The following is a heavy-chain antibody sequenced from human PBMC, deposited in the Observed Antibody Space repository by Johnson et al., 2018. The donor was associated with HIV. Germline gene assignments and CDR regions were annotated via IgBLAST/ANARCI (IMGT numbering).Heavy chain of an antibody. CDR1: GFTFSSYA. J-gene: IGHJ3*02. D-gene: IGHD4-17*01. Sequence: QVQLVESGGGVVQPGRSLRLSCAASGFTFSSYAMHWVRQAPGKGLEWVAVISYDGSNKYYADSVKGRFTISRDNSKNTLYLQMNSLRAEDTAGYFCARGRDPGDYVGLGAFDIWGQGTMVTVSS. CDR3: ARGRDPGDYVGLGAFDI. CDR2: ISYDGSNK. V-gene: IGHV3-30-3*01.